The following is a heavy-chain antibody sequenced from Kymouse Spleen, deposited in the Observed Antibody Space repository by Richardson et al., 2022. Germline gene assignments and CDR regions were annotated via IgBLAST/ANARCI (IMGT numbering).Heavy chain of an antibody. CDR2: IWYDGSNK. V-gene: IGHV3-33*01. Sequence: QVQLVESGGGVVQPGRSLRLSCAASGFTFSSYGMHWVRQAPGKGLEWVAVIWYDGSNKYYADSVKGRFTISRDNSKNTLYLQMNSLRAEDTAVYYCARDSVLRFLEWPHYWGQGTLVTVSS. D-gene: IGHD3-3*01. CDR3: ARDSVLRFLEWPHY. J-gene: IGHJ4*02. CDR1: GFTFSSYG.